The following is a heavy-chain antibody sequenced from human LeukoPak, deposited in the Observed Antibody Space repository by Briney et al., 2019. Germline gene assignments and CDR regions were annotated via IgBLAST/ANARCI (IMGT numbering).Heavy chain of an antibody. J-gene: IGHJ3*02. CDR3: ASQVDTMIVGNDAFGI. CDR2: MNPNSGNT. Sequence: GASVKVSCKASGYTFTSYDINWVRQATGQGLEWMGWMNPNSGNTGYAQKFQGRVTMTRNTSISTAYMELSSLRSEDTAVYYCASQVDTMIVGNDAFGIWGQGTMVTVSS. D-gene: IGHD3-22*01. V-gene: IGHV1-8*01. CDR1: GYTFTSYD.